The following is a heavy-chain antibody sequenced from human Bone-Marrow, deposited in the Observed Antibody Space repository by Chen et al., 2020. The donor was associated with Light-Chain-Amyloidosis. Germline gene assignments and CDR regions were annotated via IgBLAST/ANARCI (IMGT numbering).Heavy chain of an antibody. CDR2: ISSTGIAA. V-gene: IGHV3-23*01. D-gene: IGHD3-10*01. CDR1: GFTFRSDP. J-gene: IGHJ4*02. Sequence: EVQILESGGDLVKPGGYLRLSGEAYGFTFRSDPMSWVRQASGKGLEWVSSISSTGIAAYYADTVKGRFTISRDNSKNTVHLQMDNLRAEDTAMYYCAKVLSAFDGSYNFDHWGRGNLVTVSS. CDR3: AKVLSAFDGSYNFDH.